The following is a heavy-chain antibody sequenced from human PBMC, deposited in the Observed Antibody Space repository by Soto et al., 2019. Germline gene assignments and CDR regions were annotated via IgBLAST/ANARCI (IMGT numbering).Heavy chain of an antibody. V-gene: IGHV4-31*03. Sequence: SETLSLTCTVSGGSVCSGGYDGSWIRQHPGKGLEWIGYIYYSGSTYYNPSLKSRVTISVDTSKNQFSLKLSSVTAADTAVYYCARVTRGGPYYYYYYMDVWGKGTTVTVSS. CDR3: ARVTRGGPYYYYYYMDV. J-gene: IGHJ6*03. CDR2: IYYSGST. D-gene: IGHD3-16*01. CDR1: GGSVCSGGYD.